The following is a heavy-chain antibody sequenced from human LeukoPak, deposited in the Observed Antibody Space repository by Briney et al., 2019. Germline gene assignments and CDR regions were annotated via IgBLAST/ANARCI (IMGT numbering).Heavy chain of an antibody. CDR2: INEDGSTT. Sequence: GXLRLSCAASGFTFSSNWMHWVRQAPGKGLVWVSRINEDGSTTNYADSVKGRSTIFRDNAKNTLYLQMNSLRAEDTAVYYCVRDLGGRSGHWGQGTLVTVSS. D-gene: IGHD1-26*01. CDR3: VRDLGGRSGH. J-gene: IGHJ4*02. CDR1: GFTFSSNW. V-gene: IGHV3-74*01.